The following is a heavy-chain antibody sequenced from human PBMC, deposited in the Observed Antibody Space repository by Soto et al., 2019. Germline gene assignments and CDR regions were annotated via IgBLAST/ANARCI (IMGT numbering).Heavy chain of an antibody. Sequence: QMQLAESGGNVVQPGRSLRLSCVASGFTFRSFGMHWVRQAPGKGLEWVATITHDGNKEYYADSVKGRFTVSRDNSRDTIYLEMNSVRADYTAVYYCAKDMGPSPRPPDSLDIWGQGTVVTVSS. CDR2: ITHDGNKE. D-gene: IGHD3-10*01. V-gene: IGHV3-30*18. CDR3: AKDMGPSPRPPDSLDI. CDR1: GFTFRSFG. J-gene: IGHJ3*02.